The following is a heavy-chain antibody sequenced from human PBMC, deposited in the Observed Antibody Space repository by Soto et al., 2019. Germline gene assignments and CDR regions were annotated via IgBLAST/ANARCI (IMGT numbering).Heavy chain of an antibody. J-gene: IGHJ4*02. Sequence: GGSLRLSCAASGFTFSSYWMGWVRQAPGKGLEWVANIKQDGSEKYYVDSVKGRFTISRDNAKNSLYLQMNSLRAEDTAVYYCARDLHDFWSGYYDYWGRGTLVTVSS. V-gene: IGHV3-7*01. CDR1: GFTFSSYW. CDR2: IKQDGSEK. CDR3: ARDLHDFWSGYYDY. D-gene: IGHD3-3*01.